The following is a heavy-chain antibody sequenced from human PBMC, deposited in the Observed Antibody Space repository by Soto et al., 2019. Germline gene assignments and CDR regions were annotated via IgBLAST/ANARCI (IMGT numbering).Heavy chain of an antibody. D-gene: IGHD4-17*01. J-gene: IGHJ6*02. V-gene: IGHV3-23*01. Sequence: EVQLLESGGDLVQPGGSLRLSCAASGFTFSSYAMSWVRQAPGKGLEWVSGISGSGGSTDYADSVKGRFTISRDNSKNPLYLQMNSLRAEDTAVYYCAKGSSTATTMYDSAMDVWGQGTTVTVSS. CDR1: GFTFSSYA. CDR2: ISGSGGST. CDR3: AKGSSTATTMYDSAMDV.